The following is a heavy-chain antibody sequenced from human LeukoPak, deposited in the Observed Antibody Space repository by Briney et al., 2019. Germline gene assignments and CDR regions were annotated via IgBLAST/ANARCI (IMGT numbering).Heavy chain of an antibody. V-gene: IGHV3-7*01. Sequence: GGSLRLSCAASGFTFSSYWMSWVRQAPGKGLEWVANIKQDGSEKYYVDSVKGRFTISRDNAKNSLYLQMNSLRAEDTAVYYCARGQIAVAGTEDAFDIWGQGTMVTVSS. CDR3: ARGQIAVAGTEDAFDI. CDR1: GFTFSSYW. J-gene: IGHJ3*02. D-gene: IGHD6-19*01. CDR2: IKQDGSEK.